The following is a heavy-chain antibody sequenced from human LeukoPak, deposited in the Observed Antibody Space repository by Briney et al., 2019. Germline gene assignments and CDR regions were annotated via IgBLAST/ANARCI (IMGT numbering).Heavy chain of an antibody. V-gene: IGHV5-51*01. CDR2: IYPVDSDI. Sequence: GGSLKISCQGSGYSFTSYWIGWVRQMPGKGLEWMGTIYPVDSDIRYSPSFQAQVTISADKSISTAYLQWSSLKASDTAMYYCASHQTNSGYDNFDYWGQGTLVTVSS. CDR3: ASHQTNSGYDNFDY. D-gene: IGHD5-12*01. J-gene: IGHJ4*02. CDR1: GYSFTSYW.